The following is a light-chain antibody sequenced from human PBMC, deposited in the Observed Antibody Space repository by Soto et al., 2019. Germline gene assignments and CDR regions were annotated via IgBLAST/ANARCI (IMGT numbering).Light chain of an antibody. CDR2: GVS. J-gene: IGKJ1*01. V-gene: IGKV3-20*01. CDR1: QSVSSSY. Sequence: EIVLTQSPGTLSLSPGERATLSCRASQSVSSSYLAWYQQKPGQAPRLLIYGVSSRATGIPDRFSGSGSGTDFTLTISRLEPEEFAVYYCQQYGSSPGTFGQGTKVEIK. CDR3: QQYGSSPGT.